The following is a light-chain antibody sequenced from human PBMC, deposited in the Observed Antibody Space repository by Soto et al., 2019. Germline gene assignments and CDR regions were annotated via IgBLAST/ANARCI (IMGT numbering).Light chain of an antibody. CDR3: QKYNNWPPET. CDR2: GAS. V-gene: IGKV3-20*01. J-gene: IGKJ1*01. CDR1: QSVSSSY. Sequence: EIVLTQSPGTLSLSPGERATLSCRGSQSVSSSYLAWYQQKPGQAPRLLIYGASSRATGIPDRFSGSGSGTELTLTISSLQYEDFAVYYCQKYNNWPPETFGQGTKVDIK.